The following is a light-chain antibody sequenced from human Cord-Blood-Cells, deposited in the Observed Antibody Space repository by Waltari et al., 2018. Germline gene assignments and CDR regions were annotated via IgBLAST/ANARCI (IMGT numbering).Light chain of an antibody. Sequence: QSALTQPASVSGSPGQPITISCTGTSSDVGGYNYVLWYQQHPGKAPKLMIYEVSNRPSGVSNRFSGSKSGNTASLTISGLQVEDEADYYCSSYTSSSTYVFGTGTKVTVL. CDR2: EVS. V-gene: IGLV2-14*01. CDR3: SSYTSSSTYV. CDR1: SSDVGGYNY. J-gene: IGLJ1*01.